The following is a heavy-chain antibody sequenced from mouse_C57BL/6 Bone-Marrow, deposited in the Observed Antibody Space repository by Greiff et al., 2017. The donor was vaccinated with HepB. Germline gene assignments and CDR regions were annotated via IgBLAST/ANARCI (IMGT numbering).Heavy chain of an antibody. Sequence: VMLVESGPELVKPGASVKISCKASGYAFSSSWMNWVKQRPGKGLEWIGRIYPGDGDTNYNGKFKGKATLTADKSSSTAYMQLSSLTSEDSAVYFCARGSSLAMDYWGQGTSVTVSS. CDR3: ARGSSLAMDY. CDR2: IYPGDGDT. J-gene: IGHJ4*01. CDR1: GYAFSSSW. D-gene: IGHD6-1*01. V-gene: IGHV1-82*01.